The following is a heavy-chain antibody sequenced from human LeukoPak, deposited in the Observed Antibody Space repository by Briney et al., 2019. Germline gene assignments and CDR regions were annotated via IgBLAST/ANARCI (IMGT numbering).Heavy chain of an antibody. CDR3: ARRLLQLWAQFDY. D-gene: IGHD5-18*01. V-gene: IGHV1-69*05. CDR2: IIPIFGTA. CDR1: GGTFSSYA. J-gene: IGHJ4*02. Sequence: ASVKVSCKASGGTFSSYAISWVRQAPGQGLEWMGRIIPIFGTANYAQKFQGRVTITTDESTSTAYMELSSLRSEDTAVYYCARRLLQLWAQFDYWGQGTLVTVSS.